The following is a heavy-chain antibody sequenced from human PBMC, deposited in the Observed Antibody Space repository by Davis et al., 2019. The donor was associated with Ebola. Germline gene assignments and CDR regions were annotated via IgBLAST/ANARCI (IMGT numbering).Heavy chain of an antibody. CDR1: GFTFSSYA. CDR3: ARVWYLDL. CDR2: ISYDGTNK. V-gene: IGHV3-30*04. Sequence: GESLKISCAASGFTFSSYAMHWVRQAPGKGPEWVAEISYDGTNKNYADSVKGRFIISRDNSKNTLDLQMNSRGAEDTAVYYCARVWYLDLWGRGTLDTVSS. J-gene: IGHJ2*01.